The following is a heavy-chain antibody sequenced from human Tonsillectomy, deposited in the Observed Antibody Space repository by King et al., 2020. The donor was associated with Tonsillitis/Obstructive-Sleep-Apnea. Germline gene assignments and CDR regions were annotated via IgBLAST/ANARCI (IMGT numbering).Heavy chain of an antibody. Sequence: QLVQSGAEVKKPGASVKVSCKASGYTFTSYAMHWVRQAPGQRLEWMGWINAGNGNTKYSQKFQGRVTITRDTSASTAYMGLSSLRSEDTAVYYCARDGRFLEWFNNWFDPWGQGTLVTVSS. CDR2: INAGNGNT. V-gene: IGHV1-3*01. J-gene: IGHJ5*02. D-gene: IGHD3-3*01. CDR3: ARDGRFLEWFNNWFDP. CDR1: GYTFTSYA.